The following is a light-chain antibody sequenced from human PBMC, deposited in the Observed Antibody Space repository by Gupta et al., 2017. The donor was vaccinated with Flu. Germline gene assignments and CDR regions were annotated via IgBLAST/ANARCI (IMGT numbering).Light chain of an antibody. CDR1: QDISIY. Sequence: DIHMTQSPSSLSASEGDRVTITCQASQDISIYLNWYQQQPGKAPKLLIYDVSNLERGVPSRFSGSGSGTHFTFTLSSLQPEDVATYYCQHDGNIPVTFGGGTKVEIK. J-gene: IGKJ4*01. CDR2: DVS. CDR3: QHDGNIPVT. V-gene: IGKV1-33*01.